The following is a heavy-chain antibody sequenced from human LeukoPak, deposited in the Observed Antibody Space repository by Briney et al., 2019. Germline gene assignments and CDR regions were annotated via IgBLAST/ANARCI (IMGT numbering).Heavy chain of an antibody. D-gene: IGHD4-17*01. Sequence: SETLSLTCAVSSGSLSGYSWGWIRQAPGKGLDWIGEIHHSGSTTYNSSLKNRVTISLDKPKSQFSLILTSVTAADTAVYYCTRQSGTVTPIDYWSQGILVTVSS. V-gene: IGHV4-34*01. CDR2: IHHSGST. CDR1: SGSLSGYS. CDR3: TRQSGTVTPIDY. J-gene: IGHJ4*02.